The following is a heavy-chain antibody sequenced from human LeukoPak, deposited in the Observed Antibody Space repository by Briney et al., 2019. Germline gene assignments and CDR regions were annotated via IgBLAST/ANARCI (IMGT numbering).Heavy chain of an antibody. J-gene: IGHJ4*02. CDR2: IIPILGIA. D-gene: IGHD6-13*01. Sequence: GASVKVSCKASGYTFTSYGISWVRQAPGQGLEWMGRIIPILGIANYAQKFQGRVTITADKSTSTAYMELSSLRSEDTAVYYCAREQYIAAAHEFDYWGQGTLVTVSS. CDR3: AREQYIAAAHEFDY. V-gene: IGHV1-69*04. CDR1: GYTFTSYG.